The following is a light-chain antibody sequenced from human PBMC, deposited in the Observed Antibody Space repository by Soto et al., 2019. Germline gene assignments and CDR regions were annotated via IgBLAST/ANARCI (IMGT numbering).Light chain of an antibody. J-gene: IGKJ1*01. Sequence: IQMNKSASALSATVGDRVTITCRASQSISSWLAWYQQKPGKAPKLLIYKASTLKSGVPSRFSGSGSGTEFTLTIISLQPDDFVTYYCQHYNCYSEAFGQRTKVDIK. V-gene: IGKV1-5*03. CDR2: KAS. CDR1: QSISSW. CDR3: QHYNCYSEA.